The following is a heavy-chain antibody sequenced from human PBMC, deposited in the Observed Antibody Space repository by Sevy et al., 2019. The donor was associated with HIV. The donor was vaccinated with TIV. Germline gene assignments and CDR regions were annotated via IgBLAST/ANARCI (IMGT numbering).Heavy chain of an antibody. D-gene: IGHD3-22*01. CDR1: GGTFSSYA. CDR3: ATYYYDSSGYYY. V-gene: IGHV1-69*13. CDR2: IIPIFRTA. J-gene: IGHJ4*02. Sequence: VKVSCKASGGTFSSYAISWVRQAPGQGLERRGGIIPIFRTANYAQKFQGRVTITADASTSTAYMELSCLRSEDTAVYYCATYYYDSSGYYYWGQGTLVYVSS.